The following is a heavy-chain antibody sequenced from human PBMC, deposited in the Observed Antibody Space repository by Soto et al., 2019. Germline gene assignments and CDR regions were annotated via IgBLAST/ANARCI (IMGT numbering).Heavy chain of an antibody. CDR2: INHSGNT. V-gene: IGHV4-34*01. CDR3: FVWLGRNWLDP. D-gene: IGHD3-22*01. CDR1: GGSFSTYY. Sequence: QVQPQQWGTGLLKPSETLSLTCAVYGGSFSTYYWNWIRQPPGKGLEWIGAINHSGNTQYNPSLRSRDTMSLDPATNQCSLNLRSVTAADTAVYYCFVWLGRNWLDPWGQGTLVTVSS. J-gene: IGHJ5*02.